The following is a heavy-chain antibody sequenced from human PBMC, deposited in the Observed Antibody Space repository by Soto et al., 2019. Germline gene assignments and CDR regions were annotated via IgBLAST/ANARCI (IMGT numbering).Heavy chain of an antibody. Sequence: QVQLQESGPGLVKPSQTLSLTCTVSGGSINSSDYYWTWIRQHPEKGLEWIGYIFYTGSTYYNPSLRSRAPISVDTSNNQCSLRLTSVTAADTAVYYCARDRSLDLWSGSWFDPWGQGTLVTVSS. V-gene: IGHV4-31*03. CDR3: ARDRSLDLWSGSWFDP. CDR1: GGSINSSDYY. D-gene: IGHD3-3*01. J-gene: IGHJ5*02. CDR2: IFYTGST.